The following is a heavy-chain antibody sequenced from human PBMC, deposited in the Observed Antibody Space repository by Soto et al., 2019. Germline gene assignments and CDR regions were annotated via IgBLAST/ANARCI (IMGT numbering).Heavy chain of an antibody. J-gene: IGHJ5*02. CDR1: GFTFSTTG. CDR2: ISHDGGEK. CDR3: AKDLFGAGWYNYFDP. D-gene: IGHD6-19*01. Sequence: QVHLVESGGGVVQPGRSLRLCCAASGFTFSTTGMHWVRQAPGKGLEWVAMISHDGGEKFYTDSVKGRFTISRDTSKNTLYLQMDSLRPEDTAIYHCAKDLFGAGWYNYFDPWGQGTLVTVSS. V-gene: IGHV3-30*18.